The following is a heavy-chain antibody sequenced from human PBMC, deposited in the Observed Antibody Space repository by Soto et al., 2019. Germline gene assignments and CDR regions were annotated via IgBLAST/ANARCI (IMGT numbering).Heavy chain of an antibody. CDR2: VSPTGDTV. Sequence: VQVVASGGGLVQPGRSLRLSCAVSGFRFEQYVMQWVRQAPGKGLECVSTVSPTGDTVAYADSVEGRFTVSRDNAKNSLYLPMTTLKGDGTAFYYCLKDAPNGSIDDWGQGTLVTVSS. J-gene: IGHJ4*02. CDR3: LKDAPNGSIDD. D-gene: IGHD2-2*03. V-gene: IGHV3-9*01. CDR1: GFRFEQYV.